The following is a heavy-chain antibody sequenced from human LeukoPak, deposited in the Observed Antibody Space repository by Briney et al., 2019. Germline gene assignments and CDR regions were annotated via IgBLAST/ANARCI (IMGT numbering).Heavy chain of an antibody. J-gene: IGHJ5*02. V-gene: IGHV4-61*01. CDR2: VYSNGIT. Sequence: PSETLSLTCTVSGGSISSSSYYWSWIRQTPGKGLEWIGYVYSNGITDYNPSLKSRVTISVDTSKNQFSLKLTSVTAADTAIYYCARSIWFGASNNWFDPWGQGILVTVSS. D-gene: IGHD3-10*01. CDR3: ARSIWFGASNNWFDP. CDR1: GGSISSSSYY.